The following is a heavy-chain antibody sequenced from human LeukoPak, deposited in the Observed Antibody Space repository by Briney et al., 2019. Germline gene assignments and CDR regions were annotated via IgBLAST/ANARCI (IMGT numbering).Heavy chain of an antibody. J-gene: IGHJ4*02. D-gene: IGHD5-12*01. CDR1: GFTFSSNG. CDR3: AKTGYSGSAYGTWYFDY. V-gene: IGHV3-30*02. CDR2: IRYDGSNE. Sequence: GGSLRLSCATSGFTFSSNGLHWVRQAPGKGLEWVAFIRYDGSNEYYADSVEGRFTISRDNSKNTLYLQMNSLRTEDTAVYYCAKTGYSGSAYGTWYFDYWGQGTLVSVSS.